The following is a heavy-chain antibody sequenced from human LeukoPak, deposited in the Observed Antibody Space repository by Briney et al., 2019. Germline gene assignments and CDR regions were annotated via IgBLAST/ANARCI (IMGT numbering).Heavy chain of an antibody. CDR1: GFTFSSYA. CDR2: ISGSGGGT. CDR3: AKSVSRYYYDSSGYYY. V-gene: IGHV3-23*01. J-gene: IGHJ4*02. Sequence: GGSLRLSCAASGFTFSSYAMSWVRQAPGKGLEWVSAISGSGGGTYYADSVKGRFTISRDNSKNTLYLQMNSLRAEDTAVYYCAKSVSRYYYDSSGYYYWGQGTLVTVSS. D-gene: IGHD3-22*01.